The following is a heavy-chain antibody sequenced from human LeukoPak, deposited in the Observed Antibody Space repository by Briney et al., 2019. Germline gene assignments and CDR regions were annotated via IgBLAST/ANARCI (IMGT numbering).Heavy chain of an antibody. CDR1: GGSFSGYY. J-gene: IGHJ3*02. V-gene: IGHV4-34*01. CDR2: INHSGST. CDR3: ASNQDGYNSNQPWAFDI. D-gene: IGHD5-24*01. Sequence: SETLSLTCAVYGGSFSGYYWSWIRQPPGKGLEWIGEINHSGSTNYNPSLKSRATISVDTSKNQFSLKLSSVTAADTAVYYCASNQDGYNSNQPWAFDIWGQGTMVTVSS.